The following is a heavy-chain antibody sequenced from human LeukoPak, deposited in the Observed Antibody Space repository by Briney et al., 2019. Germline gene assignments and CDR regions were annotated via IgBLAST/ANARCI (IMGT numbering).Heavy chain of an antibody. D-gene: IGHD3-3*01. CDR3: ARDQYDSWSRRGNFDS. V-gene: IGHV3-7*03. CDR1: GFPFSSYW. Sequence: GGSLRLSCVASGFPFSSYWMTWVRQAPGKGLEWVANIKQDGSKKSYVDSVKGRFTISRDNAKNSLYLQMNSLRAEDTGVFYCARDQYDSWSRRGNFDSWGQGTLVIVSS. J-gene: IGHJ4*02. CDR2: IKQDGSKK.